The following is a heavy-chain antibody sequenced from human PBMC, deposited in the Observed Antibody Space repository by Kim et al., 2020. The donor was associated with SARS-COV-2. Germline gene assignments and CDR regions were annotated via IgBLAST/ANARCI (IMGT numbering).Heavy chain of an antibody. CDR2: ISYDGSNK. D-gene: IGHD2-2*01. CDR3: ARAVPAAAAEGY. CDR1: GFTFSSYA. Sequence: GGSLRLSCAASGFTFSSYAMHWVRQAPGKGLEWVAVISYDGSNKYYADSVKGRFTISRDNSKNTLYLQMNSLRAEDTAVYYCARAVPAAAAEGYGGQGTL. J-gene: IGHJ4*02. V-gene: IGHV3-30*04.